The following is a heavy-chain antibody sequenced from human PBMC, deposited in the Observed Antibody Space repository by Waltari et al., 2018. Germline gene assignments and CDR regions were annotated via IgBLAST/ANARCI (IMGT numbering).Heavy chain of an antibody. Sequence: QVQLQQWGAGLLKPSETLSLTCAVYGGSFSGYYWSWIRQPPGKGLEWIGEINHSGSTNYNPSLKSRVIISVDTSKNQVSLKLSAVTAADTAVYFCARPGAFVASRGNRFDYWGQGTLVTVSS. CDR3: ARPGAFVASRGNRFDY. D-gene: IGHD1-1*01. J-gene: IGHJ4*02. CDR2: INHSGST. V-gene: IGHV4-34*01. CDR1: GGSFSGYY.